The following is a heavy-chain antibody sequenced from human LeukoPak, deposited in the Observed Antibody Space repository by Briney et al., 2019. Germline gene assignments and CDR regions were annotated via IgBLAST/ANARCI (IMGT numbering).Heavy chain of an antibody. Sequence: ASVKVSCKASVYTFTSYYMHWVRQAPGQGLEWMGIINQGGGRTRSAKKLEGRVKMTRDTSTSTVYMELSSLRSEDTAVYYCERVAVINTACFDYWGQGTLVTVSS. CDR1: VYTFTSYY. V-gene: IGHV1-46*01. D-gene: IGHD3-22*01. CDR2: INQGGGRT. CDR3: ERVAVINTACFDY. J-gene: IGHJ4*02.